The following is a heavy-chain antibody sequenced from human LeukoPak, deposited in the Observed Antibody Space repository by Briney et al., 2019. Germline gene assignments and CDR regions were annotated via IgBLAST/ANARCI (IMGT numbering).Heavy chain of an antibody. CDR1: GFTFSDYW. CDR2: IKQDGSEK. Sequence: GGSLRLSCAASGFTFSDYWMTWVRQAPGKGLEWVANIKQDGSEKYYVDSVEGRFTISRDNSKNTLYLQMNSLRAEDTAVYYCAKNEGFMIVVVTSDYWGQRTLVTVSS. D-gene: IGHD3-22*01. V-gene: IGHV3-7*03. J-gene: IGHJ4*02. CDR3: AKNEGFMIVVVTSDY.